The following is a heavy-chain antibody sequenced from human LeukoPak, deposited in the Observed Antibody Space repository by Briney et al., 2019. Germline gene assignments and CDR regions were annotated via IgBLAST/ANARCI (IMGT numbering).Heavy chain of an antibody. Sequence: GGSLRLSCAASVLTFINYAMTWVRQAPGKGLMWVSQISTDGSQTFYADSVKGRFTISRDNAKNTLFLQMDSLRPEDTAVYYCVRSLRSADFWGQGTLVTVSS. CDR2: ISTDGSQT. CDR1: VLTFINYA. CDR3: VRSLRSADF. V-gene: IGHV3-74*01. J-gene: IGHJ4*02.